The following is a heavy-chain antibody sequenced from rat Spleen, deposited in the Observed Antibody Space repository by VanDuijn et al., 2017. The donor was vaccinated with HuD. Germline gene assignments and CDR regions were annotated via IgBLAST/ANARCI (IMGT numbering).Heavy chain of an antibody. CDR2: INSAGST. Sequence: EVQLQESGPGLVKPSQSLSLTCSVTGYSITSSYRWNWIRKFPGNKLEWMGYINSAGSTNYNPSLKSRISITRDTSKNQFFLQVNSLTPEYTATYYCARWGSCYGYTWYFDFWGPGTMVTVSS. J-gene: IGHJ1*01. V-gene: IGHV3-3*01. CDR1: GYSITSSYR. CDR3: ARWGSCYGYTWYFDF. D-gene: IGHD1-7*01.